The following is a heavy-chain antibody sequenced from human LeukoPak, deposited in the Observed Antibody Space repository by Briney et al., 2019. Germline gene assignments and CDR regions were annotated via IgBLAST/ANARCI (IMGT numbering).Heavy chain of an antibody. CDR2: ISSSSSTI. Sequence: GGSLRLSCAASGFTFSSYSMNWVRQAPGKGLEWVSYISSSSSTIYYADSVKGRFTISRDNAKNSLYLQMNSLRAEDTAVYYCARDGGWYYYDSSGYYDYWGQGTLVTVSS. V-gene: IGHV3-48*01. CDR1: GFTFSSYS. CDR3: ARDGGWYYYDSSGYYDY. J-gene: IGHJ4*02. D-gene: IGHD3-22*01.